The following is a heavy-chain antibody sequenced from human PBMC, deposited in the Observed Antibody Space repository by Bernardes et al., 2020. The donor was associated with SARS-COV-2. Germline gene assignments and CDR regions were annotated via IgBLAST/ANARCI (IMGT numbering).Heavy chain of an antibody. D-gene: IGHD1-1*01. CDR1: GTSIGTGKHY. Sequence: SETLYLTCASSGTSIGTGKHYWSWIRQPAGQGLELIGLIYPTGTTNYSPSFKSRVALSLDTSRNQFALHLTSVTAADTAVYFCARVLNNYPYWYLDVWGRGTLVTVSS. CDR3: ARVLNNYPYWYLDV. V-gene: IGHV4-61*02. CDR2: IYPTGTT. J-gene: IGHJ2*01.